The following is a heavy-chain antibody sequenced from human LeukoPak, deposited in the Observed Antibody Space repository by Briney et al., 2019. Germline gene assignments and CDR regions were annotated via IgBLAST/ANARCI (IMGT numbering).Heavy chain of an antibody. V-gene: IGHV3-30*02. CDR1: GFTFSSYG. CDR3: FGDCYCWRPRSSDAFDI. Sequence: PGGSLRLSCAASGFTFSSYGMHWVRQAPGKGLEWVAFIRYDGSNKYYADSVKGRFTISKDNSKNTLYLQMNSLRAEDTAVYYCFGDCYCWRPRSSDAFDIWGQGTMVTVSS. CDR2: IRYDGSNK. J-gene: IGHJ3*02. D-gene: IGHD2-21*01.